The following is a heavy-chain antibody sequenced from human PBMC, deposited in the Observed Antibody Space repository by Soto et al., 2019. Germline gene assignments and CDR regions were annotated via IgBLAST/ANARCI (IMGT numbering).Heavy chain of an antibody. D-gene: IGHD6-19*01. Sequence: PGGSLRLSCEASGFTFGNCAMSWVRQAPGKGLEWVSGISGTGRSTFYAVSVKDRFTISRDNSKNTVYLEMTSLRAEDTAVYYCAKGNTSGWYFFDYWGQGTLVTVYS. CDR1: GFTFGNCA. V-gene: IGHV3-23*01. CDR3: AKGNTSGWYFFDY. CDR2: ISGTGRST. J-gene: IGHJ4*02.